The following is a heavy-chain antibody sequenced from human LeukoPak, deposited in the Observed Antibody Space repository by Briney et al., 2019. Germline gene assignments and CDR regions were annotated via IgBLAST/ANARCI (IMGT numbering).Heavy chain of an antibody. CDR1: GFTFSSYA. Sequence: GGSLRLSCAASGFTFSSYAMSWVRQAPGKGLEWVSYISSSSSTIYYADSVKGRFTISRDNAKNSLYLQMNSLRAEDTAVYYCARKGAYYYYYYMDVWGKGTTVTVSS. CDR3: ARKGAYYYYYYMDV. V-gene: IGHV3-48*01. J-gene: IGHJ6*03. CDR2: ISSSSSTI. D-gene: IGHD4/OR15-4a*01.